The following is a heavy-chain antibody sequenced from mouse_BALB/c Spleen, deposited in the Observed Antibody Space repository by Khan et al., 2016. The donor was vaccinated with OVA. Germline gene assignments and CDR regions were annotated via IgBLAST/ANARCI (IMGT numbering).Heavy chain of an antibody. Sequence: VQLQESVPFLFPPSPPLSITFPFSFFSLTTYGVHWVRQSPGKGLEWLGVIWSGGTTDYNAAFISRLSISKDNSKSQVFFKMNSLQGDDTGMYYCARNSYMYDFTYWGQGTLVTVSA. CDR1: FFSLTTYG. J-gene: IGHJ3*01. CDR2: IWSGGTT. CDR3: ARNSYMYDFTY. V-gene: IGHV2-2*01. D-gene: IGHD2-14*01.